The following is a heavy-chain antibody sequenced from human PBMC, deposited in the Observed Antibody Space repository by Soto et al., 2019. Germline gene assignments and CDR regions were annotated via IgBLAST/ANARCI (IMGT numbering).Heavy chain of an antibody. CDR3: ALYKGYYGMDV. D-gene: IGHD1-1*01. CDR2: ISSSSSTI. CDR1: GCIFSSYS. J-gene: IGHJ6*02. V-gene: IGHV3-48*01. Sequence: PGGSLRLSCAASGCIFSSYSMNWIRQAPGKGLEWVSYISSSSSTIYYADSVKGRFTISRDNAKNSLYLQMNSLRAEDTAVYYCALYKGYYGMDVWGQGTTVTVSS.